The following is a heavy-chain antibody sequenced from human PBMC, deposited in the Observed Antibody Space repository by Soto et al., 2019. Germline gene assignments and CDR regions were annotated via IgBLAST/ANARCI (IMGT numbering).Heavy chain of an antibody. CDR2: MNPNSGNT. J-gene: IGHJ6*02. CDR3: ARGGYSYGWVSYYYGMDV. V-gene: IGHV1-8*01. Sequence: QVQLVQSGAEVKKPGASVKVSCKASGYTFTSYDINWVRQATGQGLEWMGWMNPNSGNTGYAQKFQGRVTMTRNTSISTDDMELSSLRSEDTAVYYCARGGYSYGWVSYYYGMDVWGPGTTVTVSS. D-gene: IGHD5-18*01. CDR1: GYTFTSYD.